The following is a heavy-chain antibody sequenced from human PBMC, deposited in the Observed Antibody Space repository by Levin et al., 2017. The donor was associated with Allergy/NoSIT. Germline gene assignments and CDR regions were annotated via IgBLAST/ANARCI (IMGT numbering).Heavy chain of an antibody. Sequence: ASVKVSCKTSGYGFTTYEMHWVRQATGQGLEWMGWVSPRNGDTDYALKFLGRVTMTTDTSTRTAYLEMTALTPEDTAVYYCAIGVRDWGRGTAVTVS. CDR3: AIGVRD. CDR2: VSPRNGDT. J-gene: IGHJ6*02. CDR1: GYGFTTYE. V-gene: IGHV1-8*01.